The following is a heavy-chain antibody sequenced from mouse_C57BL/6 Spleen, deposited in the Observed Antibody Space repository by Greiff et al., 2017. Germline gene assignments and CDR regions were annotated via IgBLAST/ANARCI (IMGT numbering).Heavy chain of an antibody. CDR3: ARWRDYGGYYAMDY. J-gene: IGHJ4*01. CDR2: IYPSDSET. CDR1: GYTFTSYW. Sequence: QVQLQQPGAELVRPGSSVKLSCKASGYTFTSYWMDWVKQRPGQGLEWIGNIYPSDSETHYNQKFKDKATLTVDKSSSTAYMQLSSLTSEDSAVYYCARWRDYGGYYAMDYWGQGTSVTVSS. V-gene: IGHV1-61*01. D-gene: IGHD1-1*01.